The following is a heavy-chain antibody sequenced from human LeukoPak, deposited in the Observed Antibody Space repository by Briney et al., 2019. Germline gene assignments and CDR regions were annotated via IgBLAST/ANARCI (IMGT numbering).Heavy chain of an antibody. Sequence: SETLSLTCTVSGGSISSYYWSWGRHPAREGLGWVGYIYYSGSTNSNPSLQSRDTISVETSKTQFSLNLRTVTAADTAVSYCEKVAIHYGGNRSNWYFDLWGRGTLVTVSS. CDR1: GGSISSYY. CDR3: EKVAIHYGGNRSNWYFDL. V-gene: IGHV4-59*01. D-gene: IGHD4-23*01. J-gene: IGHJ2*01. CDR2: IYYSGST.